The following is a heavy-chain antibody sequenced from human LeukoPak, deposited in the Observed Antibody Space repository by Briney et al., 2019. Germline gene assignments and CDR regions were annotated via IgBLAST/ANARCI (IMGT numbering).Heavy chain of an antibody. V-gene: IGHV4-34*01. CDR1: GGSFSGYY. CDR2: INHSGST. CDR3: ARVYGDSPSDYYYYYMDV. D-gene: IGHD4-17*01. J-gene: IGHJ6*03. Sequence: PSETLSLTCAVYGGSFSGYYWSWIRQPPGKGLEWIGEINHSGSTNYNPSLKSRVTISVDTSKNQFSLKLSSVTAADTAVYYCARVYGDSPSDYYYYYMDVWGNGTTVTVSS.